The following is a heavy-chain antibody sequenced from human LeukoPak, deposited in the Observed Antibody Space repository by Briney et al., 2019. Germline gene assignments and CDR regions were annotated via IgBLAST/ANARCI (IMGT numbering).Heavy chain of an antibody. D-gene: IGHD6-19*01. CDR1: GFILSSRY. Sequence: GGSLRLSCAASGFILSSRYMGWVRQAPGRGLEGVSVIYSGGSTYYADSVKGRFIISRDNLKNTVFLQVNSVRVEDTAVYYCARDNGAGYYYYLDVWGKGTTVTVSS. J-gene: IGHJ6*03. CDR2: IYSGGST. V-gene: IGHV3-53*01. CDR3: ARDNGAGYYYYLDV.